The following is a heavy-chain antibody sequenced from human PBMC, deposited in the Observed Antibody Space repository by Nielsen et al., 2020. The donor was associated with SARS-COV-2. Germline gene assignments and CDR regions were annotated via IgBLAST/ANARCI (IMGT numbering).Heavy chain of an antibody. V-gene: IGHV1-18*01. Sequence: ASVKVSCKASGYTFTSYGISWVRQAPGQGLEWMGWISAYNGNTNYAQKLQGRVPMTTDTSTSTAYMELRSLRSDDTAVYYCARAYSSGWKLYYYYGMDVWGQGTTVTVSS. CDR2: ISAYNGNT. CDR3: ARAYSSGWKLYYYYGMDV. D-gene: IGHD6-19*01. J-gene: IGHJ6*02. CDR1: GYTFTSYG.